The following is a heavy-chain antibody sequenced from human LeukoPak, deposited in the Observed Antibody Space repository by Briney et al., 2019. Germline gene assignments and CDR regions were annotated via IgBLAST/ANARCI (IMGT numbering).Heavy chain of an antibody. V-gene: IGHV3-7*01. J-gene: IGHJ4*02. CDR1: GFIFSSYW. Sequence: GGSPRLSCVDSGFIFSSYWMSWVRQAPGKGLEWVANIKPDGSESYYLDSVKGRFTISRDNAKNSLYLQMNSLRGEDTAVYYCANGKYYYPYWGQGTLVTVSS. D-gene: IGHD3-10*01. CDR2: IKPDGSES. CDR3: ANGKYYYPY.